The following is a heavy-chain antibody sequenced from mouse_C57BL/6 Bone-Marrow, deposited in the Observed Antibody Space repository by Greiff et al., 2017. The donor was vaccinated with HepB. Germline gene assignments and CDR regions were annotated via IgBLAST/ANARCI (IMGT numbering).Heavy chain of an antibody. CDR2: ISSGSSTI. J-gene: IGHJ1*03. D-gene: IGHD1-1*01. CDR3: ARLGITTVVDWYFDV. CDR1: GFTFSDYG. V-gene: IGHV5-17*01. Sequence: DVMLVESGGGLVKPGGSLKLSCAASGFTFSDYGMHWVRQAPEKGLEWVAYISSGSSTIYYADTVKGRFTISRDNAKNTLFLQMTSLRSEDTAMYYCARLGITTVVDWYFDVWGTGTTVTVSS.